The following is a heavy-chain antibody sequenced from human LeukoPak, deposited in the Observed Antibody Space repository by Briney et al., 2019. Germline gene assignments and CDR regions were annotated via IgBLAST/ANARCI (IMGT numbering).Heavy chain of an antibody. J-gene: IGHJ4*02. CDR2: IYYTGST. CDR3: ARDLLWGYDY. CDR1: GGSISTYY. V-gene: IGHV4-59*01. D-gene: IGHD3-10*01. Sequence: SGTLSLTCTVSGGSISTYYWSWIRQPPGKGLEWIGYIYYTGSTNYNPSLKSRVTISVDTSKNQFSLKLSSVTAADTAVHYCARDLLWGYDYWGQGTLVTVSS.